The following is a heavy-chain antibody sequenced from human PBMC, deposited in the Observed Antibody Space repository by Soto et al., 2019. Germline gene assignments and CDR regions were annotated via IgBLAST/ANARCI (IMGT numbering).Heavy chain of an antibody. D-gene: IGHD2-2*01. J-gene: IGHJ5*02. V-gene: IGHV1-18*01. CDR3: ARGRRVVPAVNPLNWFDP. CDR2: ISAYNGNT. CDR1: GYTFTSYG. Sequence: QVQLVQSGAEVKKPGASVKVSCKASGYTFTSYGISWVRQAPGQGLEWMGWISAYNGNTNYAQKLQGRVTMTTDTSTSTAYMELRSLRSDDTAVYYWARGRRVVPAVNPLNWFDPWGQGTLVTVSS.